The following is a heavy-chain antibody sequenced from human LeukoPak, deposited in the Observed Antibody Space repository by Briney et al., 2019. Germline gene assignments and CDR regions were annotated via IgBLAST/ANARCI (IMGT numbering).Heavy chain of an antibody. J-gene: IGHJ4*02. CDR3: ARDSPYYYDSSGGTNDY. CDR1: GFTFSSYS. Sequence: GGSLRLSCAASGFTFSSYSMNWVRQAPGKGLEWVSSISSSSSYIYYADSVKGRFTISRDNSKNTLYLQMNSLRAEDTAVYYCARDSPYYYDSSGGTNDYWGQGTLVTVSS. D-gene: IGHD3-22*01. CDR2: ISSSSSYI. V-gene: IGHV3-21*01.